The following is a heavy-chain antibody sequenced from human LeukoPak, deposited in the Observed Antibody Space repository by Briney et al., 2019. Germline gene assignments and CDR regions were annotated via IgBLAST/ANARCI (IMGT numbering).Heavy chain of an antibody. CDR1: GVTFSSYA. CDR3: EKSHYDLWTGYGYYFDY. V-gene: IGHV3-23*01. CDR2: ISGSGSST. J-gene: IGHJ4*02. D-gene: IGHD3-3*01. Sequence: GGSLRLSCATSGVTFSSYAMGWVRQAPGKGLEWVSAISGSGSSTYYADSVKGRFTISRDNSKNTLYLQMNSLRAEDTAVYYCEKSHYDLWTGYGYYFDYWGQGTLVTVSS.